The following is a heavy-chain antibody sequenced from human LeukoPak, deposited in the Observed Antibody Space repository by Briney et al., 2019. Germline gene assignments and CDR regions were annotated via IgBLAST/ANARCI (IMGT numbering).Heavy chain of an antibody. D-gene: IGHD5/OR15-5a*01. CDR2: ICHSGST. CDR3: ARDSTNTFDW. CDR1: GDSVSRSYC. Sequence: PSETLSLTCTVSGDSVSRSYCWSWIRQPPGKGLEWIGYICHSGSTNYNPSLKSRVTISMDTSKNQFSLRLSSVTAADTAVYYCARDSTNTFDWWGRGTLVTVS. J-gene: IGHJ4*02. V-gene: IGHV4-61*01.